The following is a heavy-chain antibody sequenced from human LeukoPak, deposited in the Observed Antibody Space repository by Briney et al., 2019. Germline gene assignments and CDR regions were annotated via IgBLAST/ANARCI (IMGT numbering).Heavy chain of an antibody. CDR3: AKDDTPTVTTVAVDY. D-gene: IGHD4-17*01. V-gene: IGHV3-30*18. Sequence: GGSLRLSCAASGLTFSSYGMHWVRQAPGKGLEWVAVISYDGSNKYYADSVKGRFTISRDNPKNTLYLQMNSLRAEDTAVYYCAKDDTPTVTTVAVDYWGQGTLVTVSS. J-gene: IGHJ4*02. CDR2: ISYDGSNK. CDR1: GLTFSSYG.